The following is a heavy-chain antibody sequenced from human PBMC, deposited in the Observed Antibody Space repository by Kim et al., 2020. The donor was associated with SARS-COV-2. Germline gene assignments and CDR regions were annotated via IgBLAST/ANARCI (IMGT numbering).Heavy chain of an antibody. CDR3: AREQLAPDYYVDY. J-gene: IGHJ4*02. V-gene: IGHV4-59*01. Sequence: YHPSLKSRVTISVDTSKNQFSLKLSSVTAADTAVYYCAREQLAPDYYVDYWGQGTLVTVSS. D-gene: IGHD6-13*01.